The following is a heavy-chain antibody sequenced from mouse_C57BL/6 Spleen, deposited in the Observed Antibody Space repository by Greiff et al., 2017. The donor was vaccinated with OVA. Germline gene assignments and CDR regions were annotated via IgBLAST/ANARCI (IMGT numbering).Heavy chain of an antibody. D-gene: IGHD2-4*01. V-gene: IGHV1-52*01. CDR1: GYTFTSYW. J-gene: IGHJ2*01. Sequence: QVQLQQPGAELVRPGSSVKLSCKASGYTFTSYWMHWVKQRPIQGLEWIGNIDPSDSETHYNQKFKDKATLTVDKSSSTAYMQLSSLTSEDSAVYYCARYNYYDYDVSYFDYWGQGTTLTVSS. CDR2: IDPSDSET. CDR3: ARYNYYDYDVSYFDY.